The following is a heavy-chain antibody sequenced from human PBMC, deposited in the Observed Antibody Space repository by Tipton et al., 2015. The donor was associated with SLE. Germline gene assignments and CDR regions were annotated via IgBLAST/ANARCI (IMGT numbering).Heavy chain of an antibody. CDR3: ARDGPYYDFWSGMGTFDI. CDR1: GDSIISSSYY. CDR2: MYYSGST. J-gene: IGHJ3*02. D-gene: IGHD3-3*01. Sequence: LRLSCSVSGDSIISSSYYWGWIRQPPGRGLEWIGSMYYSGSTYYNPSLKSRVTISVDTSKNQFSLMLRPVTAADTAVYYCARDGPYYDFWSGMGTFDIWGQGTMVTVSS. V-gene: IGHV4-39*07.